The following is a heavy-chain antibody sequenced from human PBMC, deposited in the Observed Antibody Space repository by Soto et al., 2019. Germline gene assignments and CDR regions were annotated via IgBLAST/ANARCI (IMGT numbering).Heavy chain of an antibody. Sequence: SETLSLTCAVYGGSFSGYYWSWIRQPPGKGLEWIGEINHSGSTNYNPSLKSRVTISVDTSKNQFSLKLSSVTAADTAVYYCARGGLIAAAGSGYFDYWGQGTLVTVSS. CDR2: INHSGST. CDR1: GGSFSGYY. V-gene: IGHV4-34*01. CDR3: ARGGLIAAAGSGYFDY. J-gene: IGHJ4*02. D-gene: IGHD6-13*01.